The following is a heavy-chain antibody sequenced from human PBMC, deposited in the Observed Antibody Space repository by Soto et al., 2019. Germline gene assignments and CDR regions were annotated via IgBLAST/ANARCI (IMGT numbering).Heavy chain of an antibody. CDR2: IYYTGST. D-gene: IGHD6-25*01. J-gene: IGHJ6*02. CDR1: GGSISGYY. Sequence: QVQLQESGPGLVKPLETLSLTCTVSGGSISGYYWSWIRQPPGKGLQWIGYIYYTGSTNYNPSLKTRVTLSLDTSENQFSLKLNSVPAADTAVYYCARDRGGYTRGWDYYYGMDVWGQGTTVTVSS. V-gene: IGHV4-59*01. CDR3: ARDRGGYTRGWDYYYGMDV.